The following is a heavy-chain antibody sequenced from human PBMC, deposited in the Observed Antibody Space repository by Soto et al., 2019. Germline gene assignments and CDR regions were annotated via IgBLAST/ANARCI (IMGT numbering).Heavy chain of an antibody. CDR2: IYYSGST. CDR3: ARRYGYYFDY. Sequence: SETLSLPCTVSGGSLSSSSYYLGLIRQPPGKGLEWIGNIYYSGSTYYSPSLKSRVTISVDTSKNQFSLRLSSVTAADTAVYYCARRYGYYFDYWGQGTLVTVSS. J-gene: IGHJ4*02. V-gene: IGHV4-39*01. D-gene: IGHD4-17*01. CDR1: GGSLSSSSYY.